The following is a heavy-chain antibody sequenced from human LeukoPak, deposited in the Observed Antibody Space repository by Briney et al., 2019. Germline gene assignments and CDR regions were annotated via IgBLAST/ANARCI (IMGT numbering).Heavy chain of an antibody. J-gene: IGHJ4*02. CDR2: ISGRGGST. Sequence: PGGSLRLSCAASGFTFSSYAMSWVRQAPGKGLEWVSAISGRGGSTYYGDSVKGRFTISRDNSKHTLYLQMTSLRAEDTAVYYCAKDGGLAWRFGELLQWAFDYWGQGTLVTVSS. D-gene: IGHD3-10*01. CDR1: GFTFSSYA. V-gene: IGHV3-23*01. CDR3: AKDGGLAWRFGELLQWAFDY.